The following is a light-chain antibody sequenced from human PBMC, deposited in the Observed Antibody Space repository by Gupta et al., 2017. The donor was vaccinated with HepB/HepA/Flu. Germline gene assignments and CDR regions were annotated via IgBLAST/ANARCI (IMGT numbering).Light chain of an antibody. V-gene: IGKV4-1*01. J-gene: IGKJ1*01. CDR1: QSVLYSSNNKNY. Sequence: IVLTQPPDSLAGSLGERATINCKSSQSVLYSSNNKNYLAWYQQKPGQPPMLLIYWASTRVSGVPDRFSGSGSGTDFTLTISSLQAEDVAVYHCHQYYTTPWTFGQGTKVEI. CDR2: WAS. CDR3: HQYYTTPWT.